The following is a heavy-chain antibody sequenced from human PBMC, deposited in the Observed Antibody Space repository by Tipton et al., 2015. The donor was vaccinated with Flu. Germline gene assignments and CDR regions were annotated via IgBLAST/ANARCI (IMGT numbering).Heavy chain of an antibody. CDR2: IYTSGST. D-gene: IGHD6-19*01. Sequence: TLSLTCTVSGGSISSGSYYWSWIRQPAGKGLEWIGRIYTSGSTNYNPSLKSRVAISVDTSKNQFSLKLGSVTAADTAAYYCARDLDSSGWYDNWFDPWGQGTLVTVSS. V-gene: IGHV4-61*02. CDR3: ARDLDSSGWYDNWFDP. J-gene: IGHJ5*02. CDR1: GGSISSGSYY.